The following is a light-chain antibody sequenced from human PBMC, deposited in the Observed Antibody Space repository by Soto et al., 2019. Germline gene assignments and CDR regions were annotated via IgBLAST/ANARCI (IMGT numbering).Light chain of an antibody. Sequence: QSALTQPASVSGSPGRSITISCTGTSSDVGAYNYVSWYQQHPGKAPKLMIYDVSNRPSGVSNRFSGSKSGNTASLTISGLQAEDEADYYCTSFTSASTQVFGGGTKVTVL. CDR1: SSDVGAYNY. CDR3: TSFTSASTQV. CDR2: DVS. J-gene: IGLJ2*01. V-gene: IGLV2-14*01.